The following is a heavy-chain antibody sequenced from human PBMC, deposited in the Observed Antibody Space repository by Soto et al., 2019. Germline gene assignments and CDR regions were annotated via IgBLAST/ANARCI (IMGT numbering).Heavy chain of an antibody. Sequence: QVQLQESGPGLVKPSGTLSLTCAVSGGSISSSNWWSWVRQPPGKGLEWIGEIYHSGSTNYNPSLKSRVTISVDKSKNQFSLKLSSVTAADTAVYYCARLRHVVVVAATTDYYYYGMDVWGQGTTVTVSS. D-gene: IGHD2-15*01. V-gene: IGHV4-4*02. CDR1: GGSISSSNW. J-gene: IGHJ6*02. CDR2: IYHSGST. CDR3: ARLRHVVVVAATTDYYYYGMDV.